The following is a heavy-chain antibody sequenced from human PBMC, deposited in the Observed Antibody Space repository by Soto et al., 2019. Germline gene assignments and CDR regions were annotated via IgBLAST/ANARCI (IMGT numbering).Heavy chain of an antibody. Sequence: SETLSLTCTVSGGSISSYYWSWIRQPPGKGLEWIGYIYYSGSTNYNPSLKSRVTISVDTSKNQFSLKLSSVTAADTAVYYCARGRMLDYWGQGTLVTVSS. CDR3: ARGRMLDY. J-gene: IGHJ4*02. CDR1: GGSISSYY. CDR2: IYYSGST. V-gene: IGHV4-59*01.